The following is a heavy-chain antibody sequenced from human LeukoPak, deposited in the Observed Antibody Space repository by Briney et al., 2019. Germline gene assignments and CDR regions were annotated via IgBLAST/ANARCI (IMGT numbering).Heavy chain of an antibody. CDR1: GGSISSSKW. CDR3: ARGEWDLLFDY. V-gene: IGHV4-4*02. D-gene: IGHD1-26*01. Sequence: KASETLSLTCAVSGGSISSSKWWSWVRQPPGKGLEWIGEIFHSGSTNYNPSLKSRVTISVDTSKNQFSLKLSSVTAADTAVYYCARGEWDLLFDYWGQGTLVTVSS. J-gene: IGHJ4*02. CDR2: IFHSGST.